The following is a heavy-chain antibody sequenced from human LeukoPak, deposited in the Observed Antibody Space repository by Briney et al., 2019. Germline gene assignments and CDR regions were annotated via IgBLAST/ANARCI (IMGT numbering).Heavy chain of an antibody. D-gene: IGHD5-24*01. Sequence: GGSLRLSCAASGFTFSSYGMHWVRQAPGKGLEWVAVISYDGSNKYYADSVKGRFAISRDNSKNTLYLQMNSLRTEDTAVYYCARDRRDGYPNYYYYYMDVWGKGTTVTVSS. CDR3: ARDRRDGYPNYYYYYMDV. CDR1: GFTFSSYG. V-gene: IGHV3-30*19. CDR2: ISYDGSNK. J-gene: IGHJ6*03.